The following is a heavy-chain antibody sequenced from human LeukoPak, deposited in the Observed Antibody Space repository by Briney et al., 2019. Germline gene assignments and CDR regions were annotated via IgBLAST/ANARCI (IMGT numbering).Heavy chain of an antibody. Sequence: GGSLRLSCAASGFTFSSYSMNWVRQAPGKGLEWVSSISSSSYIYYADSVKGRFTISRDNAKNSLYLQMNSLRAEDTAVYYCARGVDGDYASHWGQGTLVTVSS. CDR2: ISSSSYI. V-gene: IGHV3-21*01. J-gene: IGHJ4*02. CDR3: ARGVDGDYASH. CDR1: GFTFSSYS. D-gene: IGHD4-17*01.